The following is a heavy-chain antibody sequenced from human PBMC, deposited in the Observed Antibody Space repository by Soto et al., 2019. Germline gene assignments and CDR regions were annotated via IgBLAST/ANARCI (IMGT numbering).Heavy chain of an antibody. CDR1: GVSISSINYY. J-gene: IGHJ5*02. V-gene: IGHV4-39*01. CDR3: ARRSGRAITWFDP. Sequence: LLQESGPGLVKPSETLSLTCTVSGVSISSINYYWGWIRQPPGTGLEWIGTIYYNGSTYYNPSLKSRVTISEDTSTNKCSLKLTSVTAADTAVYYCARRSGRAITWFDPWGQGTLVTGSS. D-gene: IGHD6-19*01. CDR2: IYYNGST.